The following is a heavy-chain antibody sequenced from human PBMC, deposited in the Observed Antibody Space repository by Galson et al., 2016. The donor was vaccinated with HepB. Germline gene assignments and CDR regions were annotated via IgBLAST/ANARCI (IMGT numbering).Heavy chain of an antibody. D-gene: IGHD3-3*01. Sequence: QSGAEVKKPGESLRISCKGSGYSFTSYWINWVRQMPGKGLEWMGSIDPSDSYTNYSPSFQGHVTISADKSISTAYLQWSSLQASDTSLYYCARLSRSTEFTIVARPMRQDAFDIWGQGTMVTVSS. J-gene: IGHJ3*02. CDR3: ARLSRSTEFTIVARPMRQDAFDI. CDR1: GYSFTSYW. CDR2: IDPSDSYT. V-gene: IGHV5-10-1*01.